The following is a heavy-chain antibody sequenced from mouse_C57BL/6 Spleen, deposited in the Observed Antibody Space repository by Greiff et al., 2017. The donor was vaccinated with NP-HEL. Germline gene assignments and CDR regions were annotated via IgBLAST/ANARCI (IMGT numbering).Heavy chain of an antibody. CDR1: GYSITSGYY. CDR3: ARGGPYWYFDV. V-gene: IGHV3-6*01. CDR2: ISYAGSN. J-gene: IGHJ1*03. Sequence: VQLKESGPGLVKPSQSLSLTCSVTGYSITSGYYWNWIRQFPGNKLEWMGYISYAGSNNYNPSLKNRISITRDTSKNQFFLKLNSVTTEDTATYYCARGGPYWYFDVWGTGTTVTVSS.